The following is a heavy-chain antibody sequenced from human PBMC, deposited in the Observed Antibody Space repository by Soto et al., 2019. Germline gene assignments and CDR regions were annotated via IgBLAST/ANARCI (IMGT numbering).Heavy chain of an antibody. CDR1: GYTFTSYD. V-gene: IGHV1-8*01. D-gene: IGHD3-3*01. Sequence: ASVKVSCKASGYTFTSYDINWLRQSTGQGLEWMGWMNPNSGNTGYAQKFQGRVTMTRNTSISTAYMGLSSLRSEDTAVYYCARGDFQYYDFWSGYYYYYYGMDVWGQGTTVTVSS. J-gene: IGHJ6*02. CDR2: MNPNSGNT. CDR3: ARGDFQYYDFWSGYYYYYYGMDV.